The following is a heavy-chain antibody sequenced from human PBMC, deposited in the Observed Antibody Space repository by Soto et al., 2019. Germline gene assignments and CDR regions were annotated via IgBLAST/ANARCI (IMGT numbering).Heavy chain of an antibody. J-gene: IGHJ6*02. V-gene: IGHV4-39*01. CDR2: IYYSGST. Sequence: SETLSLTCTVSGGSISSSSYYWGWIRQPPGKGLEWIGSIYYSGSTYYNPSLKSRVTISVDTSKNQFSLKLSSVTAADTAVYYCARHPNRGGSSPRLPHGMDVWGQGTTVTVSS. D-gene: IGHD6-6*01. CDR1: GGSISSSSYY. CDR3: ARHPNRGGSSPRLPHGMDV.